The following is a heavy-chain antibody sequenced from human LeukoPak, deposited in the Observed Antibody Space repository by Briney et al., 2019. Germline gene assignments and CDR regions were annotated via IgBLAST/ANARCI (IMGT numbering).Heavy chain of an antibody. Sequence: ASVKVSCKASGYTFTGYGISWVRQAPGQGLEWMGWISAYNGNTNYAQKLQGRVTMTTDTSTSTAYMELRSLRSGDTAVYYCARSSGPNGYFDYWGQGTLVTVSS. CDR2: ISAYNGNT. J-gene: IGHJ4*02. V-gene: IGHV1-18*01. D-gene: IGHD3-22*01. CDR1: GYTFTGYG. CDR3: ARSSGPNGYFDY.